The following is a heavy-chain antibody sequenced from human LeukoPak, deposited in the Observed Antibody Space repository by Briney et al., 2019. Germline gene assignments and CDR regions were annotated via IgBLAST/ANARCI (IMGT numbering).Heavy chain of an antibody. V-gene: IGHV7-4-1*02. CDR3: ARDHAKFGELFFPDY. D-gene: IGHD3-10*01. J-gene: IGHJ4*02. Sequence: GASVKVSCKASGYTFTSYAMNWVRQAPGQGLEWMGWINTNTGNPTYAQGFTGRFVFSLDTSVSTAYLQISSLKAEDTAVYYCARDHAKFGELFFPDYWGQGTLVTVSS. CDR1: GYTFTSYA. CDR2: INTNTGNP.